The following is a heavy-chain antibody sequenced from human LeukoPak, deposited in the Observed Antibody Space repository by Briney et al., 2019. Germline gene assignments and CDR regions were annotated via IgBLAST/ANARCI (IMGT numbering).Heavy chain of an antibody. CDR2: IKSDGSTT. Sequence: QTGGSLRLSCAASGVSLSSYWMHWVRHAPGKGLVWVSRIKSDGSTTHYADSVKGRFSISRDNAKNTLFLQMNSLRSDDPAVYYCVRGNYYESSGHHDALDIWGQGTMVTVSS. J-gene: IGHJ3*02. V-gene: IGHV3-74*01. D-gene: IGHD3-22*01. CDR1: GVSLSSYW. CDR3: VRGNYYESSGHHDALDI.